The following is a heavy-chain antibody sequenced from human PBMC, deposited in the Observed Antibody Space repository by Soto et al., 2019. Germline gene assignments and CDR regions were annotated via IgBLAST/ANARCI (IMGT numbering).Heavy chain of an antibody. V-gene: IGHV4-34*01. CDR2: INHSGST. D-gene: IGHD4-4*01. CDR1: GGSFSCYY. J-gene: IGHJ6*02. Sequence: SETLSLTCAVYGGSFSCYYWSWIRQAPGEGLEWIGEINHSGSTNYNPSLKSRVTISVDTSKNQFSLKLSSVTAADTAVYYCATDRAIYRGYYYYGMDVWGQGTMVTVSS. CDR3: ATDRAIYRGYYYYGMDV.